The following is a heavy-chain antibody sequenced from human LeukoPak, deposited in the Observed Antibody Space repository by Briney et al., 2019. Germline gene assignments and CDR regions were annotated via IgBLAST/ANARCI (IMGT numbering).Heavy chain of an antibody. V-gene: IGHV4-59*01. J-gene: IGHJ4*02. CDR3: ARVGDSEYFDY. CDR2: IYYSGST. D-gene: IGHD2-21*02. Sequence: SETLSLTCTVSGGSISSYYWSWIRQPPGKGLEWIGYIYYSGSTNYNPSLKSRVTISVDTSKNQFSLKLSSVTAADTAVYYCARVGDSEYFDYWGQGTLVTVSS. CDR1: GGSISSYY.